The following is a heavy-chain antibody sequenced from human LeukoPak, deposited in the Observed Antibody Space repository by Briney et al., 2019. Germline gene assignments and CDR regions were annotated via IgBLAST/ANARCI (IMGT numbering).Heavy chain of an antibody. CDR2: IYHSGST. J-gene: IGHJ5*02. Sequence: SETLSLTCAVSGGSISSGGYSWSWIRQPPGKGLEWIGYIYHSGSTYYNPSLKSRVTISVDRSKSQFSLKLSSVTAADTAVYYCARSIPAAVNWFDPWGQGTLVTVSS. CDR3: ARSIPAAVNWFDP. CDR1: GGSISSGGYS. D-gene: IGHD2-2*01. V-gene: IGHV4-30-2*01.